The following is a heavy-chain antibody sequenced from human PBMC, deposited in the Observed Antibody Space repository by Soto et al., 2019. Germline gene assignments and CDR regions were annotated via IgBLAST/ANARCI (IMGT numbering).Heavy chain of an antibody. CDR3: GRGGSDSPMAPGY. Sequence: GGSLRLSCAASGFTFSSYWMHWVRQAPGKGLVWVSRINPDGSATNYADSVKGRFTISRDNAKNSLYLQMNSLRAEDTAVFYCGRGGSDSPMAPGYWGQGTLVTVSS. CDR2: INPDGSAT. D-gene: IGHD5-18*01. J-gene: IGHJ4*02. V-gene: IGHV3-74*01. CDR1: GFTFSSYW.